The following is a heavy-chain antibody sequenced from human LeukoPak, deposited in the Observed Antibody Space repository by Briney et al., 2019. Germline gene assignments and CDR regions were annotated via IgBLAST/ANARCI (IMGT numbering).Heavy chain of an antibody. CDR1: GGSISSYY. Sequence: SETLSLTCTVSGGSISSYYWSWIRPPPGKGLEWIGYIYYSGSPNYNPFLKSRVTISVDTSKNQFSLTLRSVTAADTAVYYCAREPRATVTTERYFDLWGRGTLVTVSS. J-gene: IGHJ2*01. CDR2: IYYSGSP. CDR3: AREPRATVTTERYFDL. D-gene: IGHD4-17*01. V-gene: IGHV4-59*01.